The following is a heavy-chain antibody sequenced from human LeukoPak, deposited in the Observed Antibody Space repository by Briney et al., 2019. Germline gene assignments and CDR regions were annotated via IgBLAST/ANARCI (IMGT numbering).Heavy chain of an antibody. CDR1: GFTVSSNY. J-gene: IGHJ4*02. CDR2: IYSSGGT. Sequence: AGGSLRLSCAASGFTVSSNYMSWVRQAPGKGLEWVSVIYSSGGTYSANAVKGRFTISRDNSKNTLYLQMNSLRAADKAVYYCARDLDNSYGSAFDYWGQGTLVTVSS. V-gene: IGHV3-53*01. CDR3: ARDLDNSYGSAFDY. D-gene: IGHD5-18*01.